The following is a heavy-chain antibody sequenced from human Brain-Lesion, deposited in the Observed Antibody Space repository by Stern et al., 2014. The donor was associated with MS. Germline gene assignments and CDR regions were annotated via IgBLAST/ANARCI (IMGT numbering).Heavy chain of an antibody. Sequence: VQLVESGPGLVKPSETLSLTCTVSGGSISSSTYYWAWIRQPQGKGLEWIGNIYYSGLTYYNPSLQRRVTISVDMSKNQCALKLSAVTAADTAIYYCARHDSVPRPSQLYSARDRGPGYFDYWGQGTLVTVSS. J-gene: IGHJ4*02. CDR2: IYYSGLT. V-gene: IGHV4-39*01. D-gene: IGHD1-26*01. CDR3: ARHDSVPRPSQLYSARDRGPGYFDY. CDR1: GGSISSSTYY.